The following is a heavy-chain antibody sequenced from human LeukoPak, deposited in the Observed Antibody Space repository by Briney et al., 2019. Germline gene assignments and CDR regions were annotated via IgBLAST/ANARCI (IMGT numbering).Heavy chain of an antibody. D-gene: IGHD3-10*01. CDR3: ASSTHVTMVRGVRNTFDY. Sequence: GGSLRLSCPASGFIFSDYYMSWIRQAPGKGLEWVSYISSSSSYTNYADSVKGRFTISRDSAKNSLYLQMNSLRAEDTAVYYCASSTHVTMVRGVRNTFDYWGQGTLVTVSS. CDR2: ISSSSSYT. CDR1: GFIFSDYY. V-gene: IGHV3-11*03. J-gene: IGHJ4*02.